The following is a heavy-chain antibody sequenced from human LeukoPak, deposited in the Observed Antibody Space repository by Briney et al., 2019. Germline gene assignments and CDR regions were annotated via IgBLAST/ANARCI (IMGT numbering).Heavy chain of an antibody. D-gene: IGHD4-17*01. CDR1: GFTFSSYG. J-gene: IGHJ4*02. Sequence: PGGSLRLSCAASGFTFSSYGMHWVRQAPGKGLEWVAVISYDGSNKYYADSVKGRFTISRDNSKNTLYLQMNSLRAEDTAVYYCAKDQGDYPIYYFDYWGQGTLVTVSS. CDR3: AKDQGDYPIYYFDY. V-gene: IGHV3-30*18. CDR2: ISYDGSNK.